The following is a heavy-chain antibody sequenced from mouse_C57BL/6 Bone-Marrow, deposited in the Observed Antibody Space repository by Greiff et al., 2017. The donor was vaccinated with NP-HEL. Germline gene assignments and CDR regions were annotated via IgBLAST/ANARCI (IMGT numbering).Heavy chain of an antibody. Sequence: VKLMESGPGLVQPSQSLSITCTVSGFSLTSYGVHWVRQSPGKGLEWLGVIWSGGSTDYNAAFISRLSISKDNSKSQVFFKMNRLEADDTAIYYCARNCRGYYGSSPHWYFDVWGTGTGHRLL. V-gene: IGHV2-2*01. CDR3: ARNCRGYYGSSPHWYFDV. CDR2: IWSGGST. J-gene: IGHJ1*03. D-gene: IGHD1-1*01. CDR1: GFSLTSYG.